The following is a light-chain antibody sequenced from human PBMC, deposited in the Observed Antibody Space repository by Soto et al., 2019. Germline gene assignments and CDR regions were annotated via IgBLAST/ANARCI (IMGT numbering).Light chain of an antibody. CDR3: SSYTSSSTLG. Sequence: QSALTQPASVSGSPGQSITISCTGTSSDVGGYNYVSWYQQHPGKAPKLMIYEVSNRPSGVSNRFSGSKSGNTASLTISGLQAEDEADYYCSSYTSSSTLGFGTGTKLTVL. V-gene: IGLV2-14*01. J-gene: IGLJ1*01. CDR2: EVS. CDR1: SSDVGGYNY.